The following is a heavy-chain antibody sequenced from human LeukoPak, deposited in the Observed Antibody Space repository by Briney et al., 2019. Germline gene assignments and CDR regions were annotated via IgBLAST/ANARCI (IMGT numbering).Heavy chain of an antibody. CDR1: GFTFSSYW. CDR2: IKQDGSEK. J-gene: IGHJ4*02. Sequence: PGESLRLSCAASGFTFSSYWMHWVRQAPGKGLEWVANIKQDGSEKYYVDSVKGRFTISRDNTKNSLYLQISGLRAEDTAVYYCARDRRGNTLGYWGQGTLVTVSS. CDR3: ARDRRGNTLGY. D-gene: IGHD6-25*01. V-gene: IGHV3-7*04.